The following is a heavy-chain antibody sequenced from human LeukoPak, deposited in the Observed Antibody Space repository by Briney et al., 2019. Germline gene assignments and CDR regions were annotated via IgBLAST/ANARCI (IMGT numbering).Heavy chain of an antibody. CDR2: IYSGDTT. D-gene: IGHD3-22*01. CDR1: GGSISSGDYY. J-gene: IGHJ4*02. CDR3: ARVTADNDGYDFFDY. Sequence: LSLTCTVSGGSISSGDYYWSWIRQAPGKGLEWVSVIYSGDTTHYADSVKGRFTISRDNFKNTVHLQMNSLRAEDTAVYYCARVTADNDGYDFFDYWGQGTLVTVSS. V-gene: IGHV3-66*02.